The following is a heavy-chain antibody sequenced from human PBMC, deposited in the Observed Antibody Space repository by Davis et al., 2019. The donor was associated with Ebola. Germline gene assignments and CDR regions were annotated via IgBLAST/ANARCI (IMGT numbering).Heavy chain of an antibody. Sequence: SETLSLTCAVYGGSFSGYYWSWIRQPAGKGLEWIGRIYTSGSTNYNPSLKSRVTMSVDTSKNQFSLKLSSVTAADTAVYYCAVTVVVVPAASNFDYWGQGTLVTVSS. V-gene: IGHV4-59*10. CDR2: IYTSGST. CDR1: GGSFSGYY. CDR3: AVTVVVVPAASNFDY. J-gene: IGHJ4*02. D-gene: IGHD2-2*01.